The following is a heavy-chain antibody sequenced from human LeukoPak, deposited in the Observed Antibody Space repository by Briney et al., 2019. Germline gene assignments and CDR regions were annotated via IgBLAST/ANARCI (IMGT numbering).Heavy chain of an antibody. CDR2: IYHSGST. Sequence: PGGSLRLSCAASGFTFSSYSMNWVRQAPGKGLEWIGSIYHSGSTYYNPSLKSRVTISVDTSKNQFSLKLRSVTAADTAVYYCARGKSRGSHIDYWGQGTLVTVSS. V-gene: IGHV4-38-2*01. CDR1: GFTFSSYS. J-gene: IGHJ4*02. D-gene: IGHD1-26*01. CDR3: ARGKSRGSHIDY.